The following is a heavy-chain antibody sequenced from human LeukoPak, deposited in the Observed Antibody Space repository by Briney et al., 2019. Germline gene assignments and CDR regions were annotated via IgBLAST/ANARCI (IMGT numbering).Heavy chain of an antibody. V-gene: IGHV4-39*07. D-gene: IGHD5-24*01. CDR1: GGSISSSSYY. Sequence: PSETLSLTCTVSGGSISSSSYYWGWIRQPPGKGLEWIGRIYTSGSTNYNPSLKSRVTISVDTSKNQFSLKLSSVIAADTAVYYCARGGRDGYSTNDYWGQGTLVTVSS. CDR2: IYTSGST. CDR3: ARGGRDGYSTNDY. J-gene: IGHJ4*02.